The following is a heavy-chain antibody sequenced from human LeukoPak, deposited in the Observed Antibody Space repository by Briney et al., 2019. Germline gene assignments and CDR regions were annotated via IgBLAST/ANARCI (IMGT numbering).Heavy chain of an antibody. Sequence: SETLSLTCTVSGYSISSGYYWGWTRPPPGKGLEWIGIIYNSGSTYYNPSLKRRVTISVDPSKNHFSLKLSSVTAADTAVYYCARADTYYYDSKGDAFDIWGQGTMVTVSS. CDR3: ARADTYYYDSKGDAFDI. CDR2: IYNSGST. V-gene: IGHV4-38-2*02. CDR1: GYSISSGYY. J-gene: IGHJ3*02. D-gene: IGHD3-22*01.